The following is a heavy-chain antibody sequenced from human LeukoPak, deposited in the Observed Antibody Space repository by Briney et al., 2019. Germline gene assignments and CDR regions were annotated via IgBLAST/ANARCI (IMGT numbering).Heavy chain of an antibody. J-gene: IGHJ5*02. CDR3: ARGPSAEDWFDP. CDR2: MNPNSGNT. CDR1: GYTFTSYD. D-gene: IGHD6-19*01. Sequence: ASVKVSCKASGYTFTSYDINWVRQATGQGLEWMGWMNPNSGNTGYAQKFQGRVTMTRNTSISTAYMELSSLRSEDTAVYYCARGPSAEDWFDPWGQGTLVTVSS. V-gene: IGHV1-8*01.